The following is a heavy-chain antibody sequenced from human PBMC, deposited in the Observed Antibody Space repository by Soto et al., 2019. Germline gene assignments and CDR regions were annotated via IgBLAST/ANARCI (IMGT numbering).Heavy chain of an antibody. CDR1: GFIFDSHG. CDR2: ISTGGGNT. CDR3: AKIACSITSCYFDY. J-gene: IGHJ4*02. V-gene: IGHV3-23*01. D-gene: IGHD2-2*01. Sequence: GGSLRLSCAASGFIFDSHGMTWVRQAPGKGLECVSTISTGGGNTHYADSAKGRFTISRDNSKNTVDLQMNSLRAEDTAVYYCAKIACSITSCYFDYWGLGTLVTVSS.